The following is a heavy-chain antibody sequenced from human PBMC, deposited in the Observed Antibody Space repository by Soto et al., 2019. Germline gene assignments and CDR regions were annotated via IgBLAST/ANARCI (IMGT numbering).Heavy chain of an antibody. Sequence: QVQLQESGPGLVKPSETLSLTCTVSGGSISSYSWTWIRQPPGKGLEWIGYIYYSGSTNYNPSLKCRVTISVATAKTQFSLKLSSVPAADTAVYYCARREGYYHSRDVWGKGTTVTVSS. D-gene: IGHD6-13*01. CDR2: IYYSGST. J-gene: IGHJ6*03. CDR1: GGSISSYS. CDR3: ARREGYYHSRDV. V-gene: IGHV4-59*08.